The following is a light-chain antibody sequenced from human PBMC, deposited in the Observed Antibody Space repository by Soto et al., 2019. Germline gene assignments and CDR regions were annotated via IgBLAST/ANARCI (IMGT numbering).Light chain of an antibody. CDR1: SSDVGGYNY. CDR2: EVS. CDR3: SSYTSSNTWV. Sequence: QSALTQPASVSGSPGQSITISCTGISSDVGGYNYVSWYQQHPGKAPKLMIYEVSNRPSGVSNRFSGSKSGSTASLTISGLQAEDEGDYSCSSYTSSNTWVFGGGTKLTVL. V-gene: IGLV2-14*01. J-gene: IGLJ3*02.